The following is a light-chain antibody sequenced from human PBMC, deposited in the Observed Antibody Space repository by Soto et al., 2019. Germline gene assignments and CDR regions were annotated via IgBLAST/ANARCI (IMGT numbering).Light chain of an antibody. V-gene: IGKV1-12*01. CDR1: QGVSSR. CDR2: VAS. J-gene: IGKJ4*02. Sequence: DIQMTQSPSSVSASVGDTGAITCRASQGVSSRLAWYQQKPGTAPKVLISVASSLQSGVPSRFSGSGSGTDFTLTISSLQPEDFATYYCQQTNSFPLTFGGGTKVEIK. CDR3: QQTNSFPLT.